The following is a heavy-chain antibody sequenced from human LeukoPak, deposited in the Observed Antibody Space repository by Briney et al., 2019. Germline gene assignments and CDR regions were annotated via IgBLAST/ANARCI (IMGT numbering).Heavy chain of an antibody. Sequence: GGSLRLSCAASGFTFRTYGMHWVRLAPGKGLEWVAVIWFDGSNKNYADSVKGRFTISRDNSKNTLYLQMNSLRAEDTAVYYCARDRLSFDYWGQGTQVTVSS. CDR3: ARDRLSFDY. CDR1: GFTFRTYG. V-gene: IGHV3-33*01. CDR2: IWFDGSNK. D-gene: IGHD6-19*01. J-gene: IGHJ4*02.